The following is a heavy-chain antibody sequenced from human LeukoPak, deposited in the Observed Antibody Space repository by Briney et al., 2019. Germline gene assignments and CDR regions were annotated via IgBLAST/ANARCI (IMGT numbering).Heavy chain of an antibody. V-gene: IGHV3-23*01. CDR3: AKEVLLSYGDYTYVDY. Sequence: GRSLRLSCAASGFTFSSYAMSWVRQAPGKGLEWVSTVSGSDGSTYYADSVKGRFTISRDNSKNTLYLQMNSLRAEDTAVYYCAKEVLLSYGDYTYVDYWGQGTLVTVSS. CDR1: GFTFSSYA. J-gene: IGHJ4*02. CDR2: VSGSDGST. D-gene: IGHD4-17*01.